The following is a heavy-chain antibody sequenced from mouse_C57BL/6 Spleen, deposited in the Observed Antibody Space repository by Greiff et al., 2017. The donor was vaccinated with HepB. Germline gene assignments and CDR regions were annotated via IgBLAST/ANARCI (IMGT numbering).Heavy chain of an antibody. CDR3: ARGIYYYGSSYFDY. CDR1: GYTFTSYW. D-gene: IGHD1-1*01. J-gene: IGHJ2*01. V-gene: IGHV1-61*01. CDR2: IYPSDSET. Sequence: VQLQQPGAELVRPGSSVKLSCKASGYTFTSYWMDWVKQRPGQGLEWIGNIYPSDSETHYNQKFKDKATLTVDKSSSTAYMQLSSLTSEDSAVYYCARGIYYYGSSYFDYWGQGTTLTVSS.